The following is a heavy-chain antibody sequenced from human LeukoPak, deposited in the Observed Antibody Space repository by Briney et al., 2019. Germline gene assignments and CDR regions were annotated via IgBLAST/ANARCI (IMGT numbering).Heavy chain of an antibody. V-gene: IGHV3-30*02. D-gene: IGHD3-22*01. CDR1: GIPFSTSG. CDR3: ARNLGQYYDTSDNWFDP. J-gene: IGHJ5*02. CDR2: IRHGGSDQ. Sequence: GGSLRLSCVASGIPFSTSGMHWVRQSPGKGLEWVAFIRHGGSDQYYADSVKGRFTISRDNAKNTLNLQMNSLRAEDTAVYYCARNLGQYYDTSDNWFDPWGQGTLVTVSS.